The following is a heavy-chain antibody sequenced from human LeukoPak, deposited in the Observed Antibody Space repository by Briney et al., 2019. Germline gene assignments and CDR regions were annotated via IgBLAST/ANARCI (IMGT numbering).Heavy chain of an antibody. Sequence: GXXLRLSCAASGFTFSSYWMSWVRQATGKGLEWVANIKQEGSEKYYVDSVKGGFNISRDNAKNSLYLQMNSLRAEDTAVYYCASSYYDFCSGYHDAFDIWGQGTMVTVSS. J-gene: IGHJ3*02. V-gene: IGHV3-7*01. CDR2: IKQEGSEK. CDR3: ASSYYDFCSGYHDAFDI. CDR1: GFTFSSYW. D-gene: IGHD3-3*01.